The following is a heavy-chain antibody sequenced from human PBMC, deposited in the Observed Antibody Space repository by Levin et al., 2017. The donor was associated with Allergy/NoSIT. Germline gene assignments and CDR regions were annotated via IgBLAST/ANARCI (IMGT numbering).Heavy chain of an antibody. D-gene: IGHD3-10*01. CDR1: GYTFTGYY. CDR2: INPNSGGT. CDR3: ARGLWFGELLPAY. J-gene: IGHJ4*02. V-gene: IGHV1-2*02. Sequence: GESLKISCKASGYTFTGYYMHWVRQAPGQGLEWMGWINPNSGGTNYAQKFQGRVTMTRDTSISTAYMELSRLRSDDTAVYYCARGLWFGELLPAYWGQGTLVTVSS.